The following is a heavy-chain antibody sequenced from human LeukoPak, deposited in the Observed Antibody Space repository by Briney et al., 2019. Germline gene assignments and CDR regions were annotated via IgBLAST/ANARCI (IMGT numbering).Heavy chain of an antibody. CDR3: ARGRNYFDA. V-gene: IGHV4-59*11. CDR1: GGSIRNHF. Sequence: PSETLSLTCSVSGGSIRNHFWSWIRLSPGKGLEWIGNIYYTTNPNYNPSLASRVTISIDTSKDQLSLKLNSVTAADTAVYYCARGRNYFDAWGQGTRVTVSS. D-gene: IGHD4-11*01. CDR2: IYYTTNP. J-gene: IGHJ5*02.